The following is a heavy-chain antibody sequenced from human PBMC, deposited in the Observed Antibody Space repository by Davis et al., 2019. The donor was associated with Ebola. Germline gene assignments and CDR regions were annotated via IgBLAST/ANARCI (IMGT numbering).Heavy chain of an antibody. V-gene: IGHV4-4*07. J-gene: IGHJ6*03. CDR1: GGSISSYY. Sequence: MPSETLSLTCTVSGGSISSYYWSWIRQPAGKGLEWIGRIYTSGSTNYNPSLKSRVTMSVDTSKNQFSLKLSSVTAADTAVYYCARWYNNYYYYYMDVWGKGTTVTVSS. CDR2: IYTSGST. CDR3: ARWYNNYYYYYMDV. D-gene: IGHD1-1*01.